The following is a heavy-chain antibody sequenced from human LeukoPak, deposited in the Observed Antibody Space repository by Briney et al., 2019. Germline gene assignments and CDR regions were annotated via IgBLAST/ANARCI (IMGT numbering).Heavy chain of an antibody. CDR1: GYSFVLYG. CDR3: ARDEDYGIFVNVDY. J-gene: IGHJ4*02. V-gene: IGHV1-18*01. D-gene: IGHD4-17*01. Sequence: ASVKVSCKASGYSFVLYGISWVRQAPGQGPEWMGWISTYNGNTKYAEKFQGRVTMITDTPTSTAYMELRSLRSDDTAVYYCARDEDYGIFVNVDYWGQGTLVTVSS. CDR2: ISTYNGNT.